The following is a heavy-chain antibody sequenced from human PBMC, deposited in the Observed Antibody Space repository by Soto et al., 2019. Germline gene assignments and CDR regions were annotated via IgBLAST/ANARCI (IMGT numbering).Heavy chain of an antibody. Sequence: PGGSLRLSCAASGFTFSSYAMSWVRQAPGKGLEWVPVMSGSGGSTYYADSVRGRFTISRDNSKNTLYLQMNSLRAEDTAVYYCAKGFWAVAGTRYFDYWGQGTLVTVSS. D-gene: IGHD6-19*01. CDR3: AKGFWAVAGTRYFDY. J-gene: IGHJ4*02. CDR2: MSGSGGST. V-gene: IGHV3-23*01. CDR1: GFTFSSYA.